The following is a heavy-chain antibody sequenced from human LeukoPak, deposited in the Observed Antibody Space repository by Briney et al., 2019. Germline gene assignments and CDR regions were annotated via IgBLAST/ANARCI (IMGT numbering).Heavy chain of an antibody. CDR2: IWYDGSNE. V-gene: IGHV3-33*01. D-gene: IGHD6-13*01. CDR3: ARVAVIAAAGTFDY. Sequence: GGSLRLSCAASGFTFNTYGMHWVRQAQGKGLEWVALIWYDGSNENYADSVKGRFTISRDNSRNTLYLQMNSLRGEDTAVYYCARVAVIAAAGTFDYWGQGTLVTVSS. CDR1: GFTFNTYG. J-gene: IGHJ4*02.